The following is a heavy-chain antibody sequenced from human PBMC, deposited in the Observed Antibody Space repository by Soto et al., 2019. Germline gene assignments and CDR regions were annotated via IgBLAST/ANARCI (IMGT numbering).Heavy chain of an antibody. Sequence: AASVKVSCKASGYTFTGYYMHWVLQAPGQGLEWMGWINPNSGGTNYAQKFQGRVTMTRDTSISTAYMELSRLRSDDTAVYYCARADDFLSAFDIWGQGTMGTVSS. D-gene: IGHD3-16*01. J-gene: IGHJ3*02. V-gene: IGHV1-2*02. CDR3: ARADDFLSAFDI. CDR2: INPNSGGT. CDR1: GYTFTGYY.